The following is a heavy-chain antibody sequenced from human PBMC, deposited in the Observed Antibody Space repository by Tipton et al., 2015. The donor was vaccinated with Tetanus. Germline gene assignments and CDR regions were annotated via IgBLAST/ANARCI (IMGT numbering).Heavy chain of an antibody. D-gene: IGHD3-22*01. CDR3: ASASSGYYGVDWYSDL. CDR1: GFTFSSYG. Sequence: SLRLSCAASGFTFSSYGMHWVRQAPGKGLEWVAVIWYDGSNKYYADSVKGRFTISRDNSKNTLYLQMNSLRAEDTAVYYCASASSGYYGVDWYSDLWGRGTLVTVSS. CDR2: IWYDGSNK. J-gene: IGHJ2*01. V-gene: IGHV3-33*01.